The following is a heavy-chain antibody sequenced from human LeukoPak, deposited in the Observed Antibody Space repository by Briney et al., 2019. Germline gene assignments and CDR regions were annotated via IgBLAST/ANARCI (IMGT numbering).Heavy chain of an antibody. CDR2: ISSSSSYI. J-gene: IGHJ4*02. CDR1: GFTFSSYS. V-gene: IGHV3-21*01. Sequence: GGSLRLSCAASGFTFSSYSMNWVRQAPGKGLEWVSSISSSSSYIYYADSVKGRFTISRDNAKNSLYLQMNSLRAEDTAVYYCATGTINYYDSSGYYYVWGQGTLVTVSS. D-gene: IGHD3-22*01. CDR3: ATGTINYYDSSGYYYV.